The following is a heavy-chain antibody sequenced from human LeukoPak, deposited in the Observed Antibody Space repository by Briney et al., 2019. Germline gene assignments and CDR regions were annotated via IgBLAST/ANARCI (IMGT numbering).Heavy chain of an antibody. CDR2: ISSSGSTI. D-gene: IGHD4-11*01. CDR3: ARASVTPNHSNPIYYYYYMDV. V-gene: IGHV3-48*03. J-gene: IGHJ6*03. CDR1: GFTFSSYE. Sequence: PGGSLRLSCAASGFTFSSYEMNWVRQAPGKGLEWVSYISSSGSTIYYADSVKGRFTISRDNSKNTLYLQMNSLRAEDTAVYYCARASVTPNHSNPIYYYYYMDVWGKGTTVTVSS.